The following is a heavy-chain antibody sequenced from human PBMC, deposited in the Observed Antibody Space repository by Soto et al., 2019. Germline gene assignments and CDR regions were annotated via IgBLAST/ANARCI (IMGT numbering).Heavy chain of an antibody. Sequence: VKVSCKASGYTFTSYDINWVRQATGQVLEWMGWMNPNSGNTGYAQKFQGRVTMTRNTSISTAYMELSSLRSEDTAVYYCARGLEIQLWLGYYYGMDVWGQGTTVTVSS. D-gene: IGHD5-18*01. V-gene: IGHV1-8*01. CDR1: GYTFTSYD. J-gene: IGHJ6*02. CDR2: MNPNSGNT. CDR3: ARGLEIQLWLGYYYGMDV.